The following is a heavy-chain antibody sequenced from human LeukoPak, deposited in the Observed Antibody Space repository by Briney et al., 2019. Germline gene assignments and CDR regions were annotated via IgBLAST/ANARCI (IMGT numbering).Heavy chain of an antibody. Sequence: PSETLSLTCTVSGGSISNSKYYWSWIRQPPGKGLEWIGEINHSGSTNYNPSLKSRVTISVDTSKNQFSLKLTSVTAADTAVYSCARRGRYSYGRARYYYYYYMDVWGKGTTVTISS. J-gene: IGHJ6*03. CDR2: INHSGST. CDR3: ARRGRYSYGRARYYYYYYMDV. V-gene: IGHV4-39*07. D-gene: IGHD5-18*01. CDR1: GGSISNSKYY.